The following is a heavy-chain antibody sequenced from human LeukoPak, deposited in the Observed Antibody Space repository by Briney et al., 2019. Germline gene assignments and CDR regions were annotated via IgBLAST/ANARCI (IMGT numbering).Heavy chain of an antibody. CDR1: GFTFSSYE. J-gene: IGHJ6*02. CDR2: ISSSGSTI. V-gene: IGHV3-48*03. D-gene: IGHD4-11*01. Sequence: GGSLRLSCAASGFTFSSYEMNWVRQAPGKGLEWVSYISSSGSTIYYADSVEGRFTISRDNAKNSLYLQMNSLRAEDTAVYYCAREGSNGGYYYYGMDVWGQGTTVTVSS. CDR3: AREGSNGGYYYYGMDV.